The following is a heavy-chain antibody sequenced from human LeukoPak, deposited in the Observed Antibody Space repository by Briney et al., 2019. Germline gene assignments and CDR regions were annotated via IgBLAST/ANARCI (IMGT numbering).Heavy chain of an antibody. CDR3: ARDNWNYGSSMDV. V-gene: IGHV4-59*02. Sequence: SETLSLTCTVSGGSVSSYYWSWIRQPPGKGMEWIGYIYYSGSTNYNPSLKSRVTISVDTSKNQFSLKLSSVTAADTAVYHCARDNWNYGSSMDVWGQGTTVTVSS. CDR2: IYYSGST. D-gene: IGHD1-7*01. J-gene: IGHJ6*02. CDR1: GGSVSSYY.